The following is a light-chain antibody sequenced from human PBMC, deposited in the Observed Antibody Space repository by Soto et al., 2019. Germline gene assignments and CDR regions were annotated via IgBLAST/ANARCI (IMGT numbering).Light chain of an antibody. CDR2: GTS. Sequence: EIVLTQSPGTLSVSPGGRATLSCRASQTISSNYLAWYQQKPGQAPSLLIYGTSSRATGIPDRFSGSGSGTDFTLTISRLEPEDSAIYYCQQYVSWTFGQGTKVEIK. CDR1: QTISSNY. J-gene: IGKJ1*01. CDR3: QQYVSWT. V-gene: IGKV3-20*01.